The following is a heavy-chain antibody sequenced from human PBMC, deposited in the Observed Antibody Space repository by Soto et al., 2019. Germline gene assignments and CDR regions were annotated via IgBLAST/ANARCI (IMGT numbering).Heavy chain of an antibody. CDR3: AMFRESYGMDV. CDR1: GGTFSSYT. V-gene: IGHV1-69*02. Sequence: QVQLVQSGAEVKKPGSSVKVSCKASGGTFSSYTISWVRQAPGQGLEWMGRIIPILGIPNYAQKFQGRVTITADKSTSTAYMERSSLRCEDTAVYYCAMFRESYGMDVWCQGTTVTVSS. D-gene: IGHD3-10*01. J-gene: IGHJ6*02. CDR2: IIPILGIP.